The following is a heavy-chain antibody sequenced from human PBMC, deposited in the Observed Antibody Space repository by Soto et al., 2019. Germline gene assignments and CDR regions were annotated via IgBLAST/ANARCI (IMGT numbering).Heavy chain of an antibody. CDR2: ISAYNGNT. CDR1: GYTFTNYG. CDR3: ARVRQLVGYFYYYMDV. D-gene: IGHD6-6*01. V-gene: IGHV1-18*01. J-gene: IGHJ6*03. Sequence: QVQLLQSGAEVKKPGASVKVSCKASGYTFTNYGITWVRQPPGQGLEWMGWISAYNGNTHYTQRLQGRVTMTTDTSTSTAYMELRGLRSDDTAVYYWARVRQLVGYFYYYMDVWGKGTTVTVSS.